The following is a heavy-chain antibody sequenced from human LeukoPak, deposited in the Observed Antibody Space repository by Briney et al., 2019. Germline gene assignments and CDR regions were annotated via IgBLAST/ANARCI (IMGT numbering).Heavy chain of an antibody. CDR2: IYHSGNT. Sequence: SQTLSLTCAVSGGSISSGGYSWSWIRQPPGKGLEWIGYIYHSGNTYYNPSLKSRVTISVDRSKNQFSLKLSSVTAADTAVYYCARVGRGLAYYDSSGYPSDCWGQGTLVTVSS. J-gene: IGHJ4*02. CDR1: GGSISSGGYS. CDR3: ARVGRGLAYYDSSGYPSDC. D-gene: IGHD3-22*01. V-gene: IGHV4-30-2*01.